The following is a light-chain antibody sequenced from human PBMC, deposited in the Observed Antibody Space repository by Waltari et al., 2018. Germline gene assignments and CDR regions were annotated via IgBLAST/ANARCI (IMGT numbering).Light chain of an antibody. CDR2: GAS. CDR3: QHYVKLPVT. J-gene: IGKJ1*01. V-gene: IGKV3-20*01. Sequence: EIVLTQSPGTLSLSPGERATLSCWASQSVGRSLAWYQQKRGQAPRLLIYGASTRATGIPDRFSGSGSGTDFSLTISRLEPEDFAVYCCQHYVKLPVTFGQGTKVEIK. CDR1: QSVGRS.